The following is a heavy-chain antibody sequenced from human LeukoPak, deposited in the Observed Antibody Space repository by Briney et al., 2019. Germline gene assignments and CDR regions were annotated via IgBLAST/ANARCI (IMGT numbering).Heavy chain of an antibody. CDR2: IYYSGST. CDR1: GGSIITSTSY. Sequence: TASETLSLTCTISGGSIITSTSYWTWIRQPPGKGLEWIGNIYYSGSTFYNPSLKSRVTISVDTSKNRFSLKLTSVAAADTAVYYCARETPYGSGSYPFDYWGQGILVTVSS. CDR3: ARETPYGSGSYPFDY. J-gene: IGHJ4*02. D-gene: IGHD3-10*01. V-gene: IGHV4-39*07.